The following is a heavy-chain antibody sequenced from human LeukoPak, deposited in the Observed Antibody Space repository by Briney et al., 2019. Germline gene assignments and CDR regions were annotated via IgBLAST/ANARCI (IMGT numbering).Heavy chain of an antibody. Sequence: PGGSLRLSCAASGFTFSTYGMQWVRQAPGKGLEWVAAIWYDGSEKYYADSVKGRFTISSDHSKNTLYLQMNSLRAEDTAVYYCARDVSSGYLGFDYWGQGTLVTVSS. J-gene: IGHJ4*02. CDR1: GFTFSTYG. CDR2: IWYDGSEK. CDR3: ARDVSSGYLGFDY. V-gene: IGHV3-33*01. D-gene: IGHD3-22*01.